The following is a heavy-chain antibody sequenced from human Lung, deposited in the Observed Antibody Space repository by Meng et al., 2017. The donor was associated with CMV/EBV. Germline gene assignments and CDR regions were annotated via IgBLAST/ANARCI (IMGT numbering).Heavy chain of an antibody. Sequence: GGSLRLXCAASGFRFSDYSMNWVRQAPGKGLEWISYISGSGITTYSSDSVKGRFTVSRANAKNSLYLQMNSLRVEDTAIYYCAGTVVPAAIEADFWGRGTLVTVSS. CDR1: GFRFSDYS. CDR3: AGTVVPAAIEADF. J-gene: IGHJ4*02. CDR2: ISGSGITT. D-gene: IGHD2-2*01. V-gene: IGHV3-11*04.